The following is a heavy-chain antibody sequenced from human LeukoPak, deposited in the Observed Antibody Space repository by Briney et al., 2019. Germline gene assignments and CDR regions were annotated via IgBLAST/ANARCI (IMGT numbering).Heavy chain of an antibody. CDR3: ARVRRNYYGSGSYLDY. D-gene: IGHD3-10*01. CDR2: INHSGST. CDR1: GGSFSGYY. V-gene: IGHV4-34*01. J-gene: IGHJ4*02. Sequence: SETLSLTCAVYGGSFSGYYWSWIRRPPGKGLEWIGEINHSGSTNYNPSLKSRVTISVDTSKNQFSLKLSSVTAADTAVYYCARVRRNYYGSGSYLDYWGQGTLVTVSS.